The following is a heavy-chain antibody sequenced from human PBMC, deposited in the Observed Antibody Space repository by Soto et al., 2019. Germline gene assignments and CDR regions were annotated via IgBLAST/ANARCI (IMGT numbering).Heavy chain of an antibody. V-gene: IGHV3-23*01. Sequence: GGSLRLSRAASGFTFSSFAMSWVRQAPGKGLECVSTINKSGGSTYYADSVKGRFTISRDNSKNMLFLQINGLRAEDTAVYYCAKDPPTTGTTFDYWGRGTLVTVYS. CDR1: GFTFSSFA. D-gene: IGHD1-1*01. J-gene: IGHJ4*02. CDR3: AKDPPTTGTTFDY. CDR2: INKSGGST.